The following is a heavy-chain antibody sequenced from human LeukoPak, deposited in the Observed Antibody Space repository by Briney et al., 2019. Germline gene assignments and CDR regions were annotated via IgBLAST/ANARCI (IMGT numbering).Heavy chain of an antibody. CDR2: IYYSGGT. D-gene: IGHD4-11*01. CDR1: GGSISSYY. CDR3: ARDIGRVTRGAFDI. J-gene: IGHJ3*02. V-gene: IGHV4-59*12. Sequence: SETLSLTCTVSGGSISSYYWSWIRQPPGKGLEWIGYIYYSGGTNYNPSLKSRVTTSVDTSKNQFSLKLSSVTAADTAVYYCARDIGRVTRGAFDIWGQGTMVTVSS.